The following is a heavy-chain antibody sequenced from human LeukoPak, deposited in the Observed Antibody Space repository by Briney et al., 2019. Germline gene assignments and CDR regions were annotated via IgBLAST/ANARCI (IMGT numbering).Heavy chain of an antibody. J-gene: IGHJ4*02. Sequence: SETLSLTCTVSGGSISSSSYYWGWIRQPPGKGLEWIGRIYYSGSTYYNPSLKSQVTISVDKSKNQFSLKLSSVTAADTAVYYCAREKTYYDSSGYTLDYWGQGTLVTVSS. D-gene: IGHD3-22*01. CDR3: AREKTYYDSSGYTLDY. V-gene: IGHV4-39*07. CDR1: GGSISSSSYY. CDR2: IYYSGST.